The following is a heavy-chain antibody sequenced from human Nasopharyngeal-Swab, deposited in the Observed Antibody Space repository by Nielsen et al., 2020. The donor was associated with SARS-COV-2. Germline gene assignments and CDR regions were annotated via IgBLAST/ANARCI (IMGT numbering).Heavy chain of an antibody. CDR3: AREAAGTGSYPDY. J-gene: IGHJ4*02. CDR1: GFILSSYG. V-gene: IGHV3-33*01. Sequence: SPKIPCAASGFILSSYGMHWVRQAPGKGLEWVAVIWYDGSNKYYADSVKGRFTISRDNSKNTLYLQMNSLRAEDTAVYYCAREAAGTGSYPDYWGQGTLVTVSS. D-gene: IGHD6-13*01. CDR2: IWYDGSNK.